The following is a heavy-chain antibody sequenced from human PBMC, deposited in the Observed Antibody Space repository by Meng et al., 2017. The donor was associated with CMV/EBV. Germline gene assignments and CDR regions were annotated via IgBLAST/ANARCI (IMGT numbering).Heavy chain of an antibody. Sequence: GGSLRLSCAASGFTFDDYAMHWVRQAPGKGLEWVSGISWNSGSIGYADSVKGRFTISRDNAKNSLYLQMNSLRAEDTAVYYCAKGGEGYSYGYDYWGQGTLVTVSS. D-gene: IGHD5-18*01. CDR3: AKGGEGYSYGYDY. CDR2: ISWNSGSI. V-gene: IGHV3-9*01. J-gene: IGHJ4*02. CDR1: GFTFDDYA.